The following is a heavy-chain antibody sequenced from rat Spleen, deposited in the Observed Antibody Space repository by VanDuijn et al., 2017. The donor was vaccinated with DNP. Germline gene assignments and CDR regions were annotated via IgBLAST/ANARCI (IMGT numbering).Heavy chain of an antibody. V-gene: IGHV5S13*01. CDR3: ARRYYDGYYYAMDA. CDR1: GFTFSDYG. CDR2: ISSDGSST. D-gene: IGHD1-12*03. Sequence: EVQLVESGGGLVQPGRSMKLSCAASGFTFSDYGMAWVRQAPTKGLEWVASISSDGSSTYYRDSVKGRFTITRDNAENTQYLQMDSLRSEDTATYYCARRYYDGYYYAMDAWGQGTSVTVSS. J-gene: IGHJ4*01.